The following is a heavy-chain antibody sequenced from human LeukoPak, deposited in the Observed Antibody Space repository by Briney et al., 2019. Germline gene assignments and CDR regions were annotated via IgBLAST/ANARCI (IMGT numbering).Heavy chain of an antibody. Sequence: GGSLRLSCTASGFTFSSYGMHWVRQAPGKGLEWVAFIRYDGSNKYYADSVKGRFTISRDNSKNTLYLQMNSLRAEDTAVYYCAKDALPYYYDSSGYYDYWGQGTLVTVSS. CDR3: AKDALPYYYDSSGYYDY. CDR2: IRYDGSNK. CDR1: GFTFSSYG. V-gene: IGHV3-30*02. J-gene: IGHJ4*02. D-gene: IGHD3-22*01.